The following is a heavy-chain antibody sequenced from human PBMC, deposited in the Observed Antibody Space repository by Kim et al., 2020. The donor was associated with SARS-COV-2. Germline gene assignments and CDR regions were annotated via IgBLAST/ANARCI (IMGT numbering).Heavy chain of an antibody. CDR3: ARDLNYYGSGSISPYFDY. D-gene: IGHD3-10*01. CDR2: INAGNGNT. CDR1: GYTFTSYA. V-gene: IGHV1-3*01. J-gene: IGHJ4*02. Sequence: ASVKVSCKASGYTFTSYAMHWVRQAPGQRLEWMGWINAGNGNTKYSQKFQGRVTITRDTSASTAYMELSSLRSEDTAVYYCARDLNYYGSGSISPYFDYWGQGTLVTVSS.